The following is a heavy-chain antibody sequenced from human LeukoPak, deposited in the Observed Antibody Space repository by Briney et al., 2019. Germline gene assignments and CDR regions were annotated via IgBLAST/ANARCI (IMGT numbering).Heavy chain of an antibody. Sequence: GGSLRLSCAASGFTFSSYAMHWVRQAPGKGLEWVAFIRYDGSNKYYADSVKGRFTISRDNSKNTLYLQMNSLRAEDTAVYYCARSYVVVTAIYFDYWGQGTLVTVSS. D-gene: IGHD2-21*02. V-gene: IGHV3-30*04. CDR2: IRYDGSNK. CDR1: GFTFSSYA. J-gene: IGHJ4*02. CDR3: ARSYVVVTAIYFDY.